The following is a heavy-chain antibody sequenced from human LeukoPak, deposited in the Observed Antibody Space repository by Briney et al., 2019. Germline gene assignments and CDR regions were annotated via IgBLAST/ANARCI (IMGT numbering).Heavy chain of an antibody. V-gene: IGHV5-51*01. Sequence: GESLKISCKGSGYSFTSYWIGWVRQMPRKGLEWMGIIYPGDSDTRYSPSFQGQVTISADKSISTAYLQWSSLKASDTAMYYCARHEGGGQWLVYFDYWGQGTLVTVSS. CDR1: GYSFTSYW. D-gene: IGHD6-19*01. J-gene: IGHJ4*02. CDR3: ARHEGGGQWLVYFDY. CDR2: IYPGDSDT.